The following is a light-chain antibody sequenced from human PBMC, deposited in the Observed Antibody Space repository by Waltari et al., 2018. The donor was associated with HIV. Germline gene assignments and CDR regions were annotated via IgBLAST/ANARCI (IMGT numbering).Light chain of an antibody. J-gene: IGLJ2*01. CDR2: DVS. CDR1: SSDVGAWNF. V-gene: IGLV2-14*03. CDR3: SSYRNSSDLI. Sequence: QSALTQPASVSGSPGQSITISCTGTSSDVGAWNFVSWYQQHPGKAPKLIISDVSNRPSGVSNRFSGSKSGKTASLTISGIQAEDEADYYCSSYRNSSDLIFGGGTKLTVL.